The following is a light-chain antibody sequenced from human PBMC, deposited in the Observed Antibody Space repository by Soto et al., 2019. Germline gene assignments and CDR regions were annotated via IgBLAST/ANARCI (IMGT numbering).Light chain of an antibody. CDR2: LDN. CDR3: QAWDSSTVV. V-gene: IGLV3-1*01. CDR1: KLGDKY. J-gene: IGLJ2*01. Sequence: SSELTQPPSVSVSPGQTASITCSGDKLGDKYACWYQQKPGQSPLMVIYLDNKRPSGIPERFSGSSSGNTATLTISGTQAMDEADYYCQAWDSSTVVFGGGTKLTVL.